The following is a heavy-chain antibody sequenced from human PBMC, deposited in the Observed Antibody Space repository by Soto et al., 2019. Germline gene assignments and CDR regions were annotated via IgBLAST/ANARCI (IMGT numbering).Heavy chain of an antibody. CDR2: IYYSGST. J-gene: IGHJ4*02. V-gene: IGHV4-39*01. Sequence: SETLSLTCTVSGGSISSSSYYWGWIRQPPGKGLEWIGSIYYSGSTYYNPSLKSRVTISVDTSKNQFSLKLSSVTAADTAVYYCARHEARGATNPIDYWGQGTLVTVSS. CDR3: ARHEARGATNPIDY. CDR1: GGSISSSSYY. D-gene: IGHD1-26*01.